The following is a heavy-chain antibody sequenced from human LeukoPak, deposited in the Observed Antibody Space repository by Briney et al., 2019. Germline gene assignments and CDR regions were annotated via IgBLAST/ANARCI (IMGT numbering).Heavy chain of an antibody. CDR3: ARGAYTPDY. D-gene: IGHD1-26*01. CDR1: GFTVRSSY. V-gene: IGHV3-53*01. CDR2: IYSGGSP. J-gene: IGHJ4*02. Sequence: PGGSLRLSCAASGFTVRSSYMSWVRQAPGKGLEWVSVIYSGGSPDYADSVKGRFTISRDNSKDTLYLQMNSLRAEDTAVYYCARGAYTPDYWGQGTLVTVSS.